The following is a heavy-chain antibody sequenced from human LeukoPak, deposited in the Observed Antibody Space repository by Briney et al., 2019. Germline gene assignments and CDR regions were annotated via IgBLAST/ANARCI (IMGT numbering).Heavy chain of an antibody. V-gene: IGHV4-59*01. D-gene: IGHD3-22*01. CDR1: GGSISSYY. CDR2: IYYSGST. J-gene: IGHJ4*02. CDR3: ATFDSSCNHGY. Sequence: SETLSLTCTVSGGSISSYYWSWIRQPPGKGLEWIGYIYYSGSTNYNPSLKSRVTISLDTSTNKFSLKLSSVTAAATAVYYCATFDSSCNHGYWGQGTLVTVS.